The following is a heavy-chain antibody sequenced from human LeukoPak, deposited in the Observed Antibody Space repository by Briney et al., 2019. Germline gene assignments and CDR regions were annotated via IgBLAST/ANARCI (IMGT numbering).Heavy chain of an antibody. CDR2: ISSSSSTI. Sequence: GGSLRLSCAASGFTFSSYSMNWVRQAPGKGLEGVSYISSSSSTIYYAGSVKGRFTISRDNAKNSLYLQMNSLRDEDTAVYYCARVSSGWYTYFDYWGQGTLVTVSS. CDR1: GFTFSSYS. J-gene: IGHJ4*02. V-gene: IGHV3-48*02. CDR3: ARVSSGWYTYFDY. D-gene: IGHD6-19*01.